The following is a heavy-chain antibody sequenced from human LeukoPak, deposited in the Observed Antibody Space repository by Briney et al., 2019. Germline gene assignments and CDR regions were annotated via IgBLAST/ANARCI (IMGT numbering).Heavy chain of an antibody. D-gene: IGHD2-15*01. Sequence: SETLSLTCAVYGGSFSGYYWSWIRQPPGKGLEWIGEINHSGRTNYNPSLKSRVTISVDTSKNQFSLKLSSVTAADTAVYYCAGRGYCSGDSCSVVDYWGQGTLVTVSS. J-gene: IGHJ4*02. CDR3: AGRGYCSGDSCSVVDY. CDR1: GGSFSGYY. CDR2: INHSGRT. V-gene: IGHV4-34*01.